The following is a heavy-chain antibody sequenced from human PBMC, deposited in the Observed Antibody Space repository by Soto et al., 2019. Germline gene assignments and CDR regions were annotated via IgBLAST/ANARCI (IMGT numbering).Heavy chain of an antibody. J-gene: IGHJ4*02. CDR1: GYTFTSYG. D-gene: IGHD2-21*02. V-gene: IGHV1-18*04. Sequence: VPSVKVSCKASGYTFTSYGISWVRQAPGQGLEWMGWISAYNGNTNYAQKLQGRVTMTTDTSTSTAYMELRSLRSDDTAVYYCARVQLAYCGGDCYSSTDYWGQGTMVTVSS. CDR2: ISAYNGNT. CDR3: ARVQLAYCGGDCYSSTDY.